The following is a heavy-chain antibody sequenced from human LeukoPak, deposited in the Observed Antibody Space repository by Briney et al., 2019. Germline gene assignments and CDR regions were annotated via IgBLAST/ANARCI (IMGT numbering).Heavy chain of an antibody. V-gene: IGHV3-30*04. CDR3: ARDPVSSALQINSDY. CDR2: ISNDGGNK. CDR1: GFAFSSYA. J-gene: IGHJ4*02. D-gene: IGHD1-1*01. Sequence: GGSLRLSCAASGFAFSSYAMHWVRQAPGKGLEWVTVISNDGGNKYYADSVKGRFTISRDNSKNTLYLQMNSLRADGTALYYCARDPVSSALQINSDYWGQGTLVTVSS.